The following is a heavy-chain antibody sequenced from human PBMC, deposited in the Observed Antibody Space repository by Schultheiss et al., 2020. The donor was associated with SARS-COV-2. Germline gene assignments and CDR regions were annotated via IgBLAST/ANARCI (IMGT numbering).Heavy chain of an antibody. CDR1: GYSFTSYW. CDR3: ARFPAWAAAGRTNYYYYGMDV. D-gene: IGHD6-13*01. Sequence: GESLKISCKGSGYSFTSYWIGWVRQMPGKGLEWMGRIDPSDSDTNYSPSFQGHVTISADKSISTAYLQWSSLKASDTAMYYCARFPAWAAAGRTNYYYYGMDVWGQGTTGTVAS. V-gene: IGHV5-10-1*01. CDR2: IDPSDSDT. J-gene: IGHJ6*02.